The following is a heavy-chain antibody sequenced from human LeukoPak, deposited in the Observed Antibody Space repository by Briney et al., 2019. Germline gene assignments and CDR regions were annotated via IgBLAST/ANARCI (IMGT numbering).Heavy chain of an antibody. CDR1: GYTFTSYY. Sequence: ASVKVSCKASGYTFTSYYMHWVRQAPGQGLEWVGIINPSGGSTSYAQKFQGRVTMTRDTSTSTAYMELSSLRSEDTAVYYCASGYCSGGSCGTYFDYWGQGTLVTVSS. J-gene: IGHJ4*02. V-gene: IGHV1-46*01. CDR2: INPSGGST. D-gene: IGHD2-15*01. CDR3: ASGYCSGGSCGTYFDY.